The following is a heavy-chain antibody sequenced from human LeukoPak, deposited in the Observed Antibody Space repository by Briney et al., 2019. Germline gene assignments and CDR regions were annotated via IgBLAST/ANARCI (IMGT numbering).Heavy chain of an antibody. J-gene: IGHJ4*02. CDR1: GGSISSSTYY. CDR2: IYYSGST. CDR3: AVGWEFDY. D-gene: IGHD1-26*01. V-gene: IGHV4-39*01. Sequence: PSETLSLTCTVSGGSISSSTYYWGWIRQPPGKGLEWIGSIYYSGSTYYNPSLKSRVTISVDTSKNQFSLKLSSVTAADTAVYYCAVGWEFDYWGQGTLVTVSS.